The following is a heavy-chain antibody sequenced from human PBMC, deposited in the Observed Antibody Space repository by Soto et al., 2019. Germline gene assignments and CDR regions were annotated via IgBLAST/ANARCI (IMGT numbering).Heavy chain of an antibody. V-gene: IGHV4-61*08. J-gene: IGHJ4*02. D-gene: IGHD6-13*01. CDR1: GGSVSSGGCY. Sequence: PSETLSLTCPVSGGSVSSGGCYWSWIRQPPGKGLEWIGYIYYSGSTNYNPSLKSRVTISVDTSKNQFSLKLSSVTAADTAVYYCARVGTWRWYFDYWGQGTLVTVSS. CDR3: ARVGTWRWYFDY. CDR2: IYYSGST.